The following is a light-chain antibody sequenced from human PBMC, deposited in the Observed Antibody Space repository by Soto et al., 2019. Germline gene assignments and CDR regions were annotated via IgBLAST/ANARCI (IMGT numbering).Light chain of an antibody. CDR1: SSDVGSYNL. CDR2: EGS. J-gene: IGLJ2*01. V-gene: IGLV2-23*03. Sequence: QSALTQPASVSGSPGQSITISCTGTSSDVGSYNLVSWYQQHPGKAPKLMIYEGSKRPSGVSNSFAGSKSGNTASLTSSGRQAEDEDDYYCCSYAGSSTFVVFGGGTPLTVL. CDR3: CSYAGSSTFVV.